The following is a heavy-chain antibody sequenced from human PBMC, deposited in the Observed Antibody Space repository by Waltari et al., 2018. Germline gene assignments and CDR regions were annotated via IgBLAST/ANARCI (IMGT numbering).Heavy chain of an antibody. V-gene: IGHV4-39*07. CDR1: GGSISSSSYY. CDR3: ARHVRYNVNLFDP. Sequence: QLQLQESGPGLVKPSETLSLTCTVSGGSISSSSYYWGWIRQPPGKGLEWIGSIYYSGSTYYNPSLKSRVTISVDTSKNQFSLKLSSVTAADTAVYYRARHVRYNVNLFDPLGQGTLVTVSS. D-gene: IGHD1-1*01. CDR2: IYYSGST. J-gene: IGHJ5*02.